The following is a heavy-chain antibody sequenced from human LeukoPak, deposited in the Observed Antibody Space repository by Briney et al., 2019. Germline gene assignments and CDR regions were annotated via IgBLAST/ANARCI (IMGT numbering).Heavy chain of an antibody. J-gene: IGHJ4*02. CDR1: GITFDSYG. Sequence: GGSLRLSCAASGITFDSYGMHWVRQAPDKGLEWVAFIRYDGSNEYYVDSVKGRFTISRDNSKNTLYLQMNSLRGEDTAVYYCCGDFDYWGQGTLVTVSS. D-gene: IGHD2-21*01. V-gene: IGHV3-30*02. CDR2: IRYDGSNE. CDR3: CGDFDY.